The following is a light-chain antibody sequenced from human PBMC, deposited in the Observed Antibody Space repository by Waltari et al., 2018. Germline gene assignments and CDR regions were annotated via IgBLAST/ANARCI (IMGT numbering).Light chain of an antibody. CDR1: QSLLYISNNENY. J-gene: IGKJ1*01. Sequence: DIVLTQSPDSLAVSLGERATINCTSSQSLLYISNNENYLAWYQLKAGQPPKLLIYWASTRESGVADRFSGSGSGTDFTLTISSLQAEDVALYYCQHYYSPPWTFGQGTKVEIK. V-gene: IGKV4-1*01. CDR2: WAS. CDR3: QHYYSPPWT.